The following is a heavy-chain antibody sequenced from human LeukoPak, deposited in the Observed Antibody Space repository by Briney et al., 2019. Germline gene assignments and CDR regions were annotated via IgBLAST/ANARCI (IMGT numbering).Heavy chain of an antibody. Sequence: ASVKVSCKASGGTFSSYAISWVRQAPGQGLEWMGRITPILGIANYAQKFQGRVTITADKSTSTAYMELSSLRSEDTAVYYCARDLSVGLAAADTHGMDVWGQGTTVTVSS. J-gene: IGHJ6*02. CDR1: GGTFSSYA. CDR3: ARDLSVGLAAADTHGMDV. V-gene: IGHV1-69*04. D-gene: IGHD6-13*01. CDR2: ITPILGIA.